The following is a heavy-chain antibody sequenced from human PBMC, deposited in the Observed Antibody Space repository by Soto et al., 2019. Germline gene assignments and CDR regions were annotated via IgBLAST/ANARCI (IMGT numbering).Heavy chain of an antibody. Sequence: PGGSLRLSCSTSGFTLEDCAISWVRQAPGKGLEWVSGISGSGGATYYTDSVEGRFTISKDFSKNTVSLQMSGRRADDTAVNYSAKSSRQYASAIQAFFDPWGLGTLVTVSS. V-gene: IGHV3-23*01. J-gene: IGHJ5*02. CDR2: ISGSGGAT. D-gene: IGHD2-2*01. CDR3: AKSSRQYASAIQAFFDP. CDR1: GFTLEDCA.